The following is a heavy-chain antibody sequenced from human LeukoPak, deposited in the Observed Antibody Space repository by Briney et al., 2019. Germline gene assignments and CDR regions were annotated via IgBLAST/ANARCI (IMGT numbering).Heavy chain of an antibody. J-gene: IGHJ4*02. CDR1: GFTLSSYW. D-gene: IGHD3-10*01. CDR3: ARCGSYYTFDY. Sequence: GGSLRLSCAASGFTLSSYWMSWVRQATGKGLEWVANIKQDGSEKYYVDSVKGRFTISRDNAKNSLYLQMNSLRAEDTAVYYCARCGSYYTFDYWGQGTLVTVSS. CDR2: IKQDGSEK. V-gene: IGHV3-7*01.